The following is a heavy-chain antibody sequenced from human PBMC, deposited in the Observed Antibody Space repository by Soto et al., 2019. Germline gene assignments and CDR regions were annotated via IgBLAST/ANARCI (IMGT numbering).Heavy chain of an antibody. V-gene: IGHV3-66*01. D-gene: IGHD2-15*01. CDR3: ARDDVRCDVGRCGGIPVDV. J-gene: IGHJ6*04. Sequence: EVQLVESGGGLVQPGGPLRLSCADSGFTVSSKSMSWVRQAPGKGLEWVPLIQSGGPTYYTDPVKGRFTISRDTSENKVHLLMDSLRADDTAVYYCARDDVRCDVGRCGGIPVDVWGKVTTVTVSS. CDR1: GFTVSSKS. CDR2: IQSGGPT.